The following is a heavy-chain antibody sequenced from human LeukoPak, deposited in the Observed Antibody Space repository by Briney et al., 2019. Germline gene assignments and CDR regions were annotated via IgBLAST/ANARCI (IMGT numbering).Heavy chain of an antibody. CDR1: GGSFSGYY. CDR2: INHSGSN. D-gene: IGHD2-2*01. J-gene: IGHJ4*02. CDR3: AAIPAYCSSTSCHDY. V-gene: IGHV4-34*01. Sequence: PSETLSLTCAVYGGSFSGYYWSSIRPPPRKGLEWIGKINHSGSNNYIPSLKSRITISVDTSKNQFSLKLSSVTAADTAVYYCAAIPAYCSSTSCHDYWGQGTLVTVSS.